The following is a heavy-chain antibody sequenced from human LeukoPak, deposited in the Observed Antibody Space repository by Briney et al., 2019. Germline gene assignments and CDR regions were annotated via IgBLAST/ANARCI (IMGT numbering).Heavy chain of an antibody. Sequence: GGSLRLSCAASGFTFSSCGMHWVRQAPGKGLEWMAVISYDGSNKYYADSVKGRFTISRDNSKNTLYLQMNSLRAGDTAVYYCAKDLQDYYGSGSYGGGFGYWGQGTLVTVSS. J-gene: IGHJ4*02. CDR2: ISYDGSNK. D-gene: IGHD3-10*01. CDR1: GFTFSSCG. V-gene: IGHV3-30*18. CDR3: AKDLQDYYGSGSYGGGFGY.